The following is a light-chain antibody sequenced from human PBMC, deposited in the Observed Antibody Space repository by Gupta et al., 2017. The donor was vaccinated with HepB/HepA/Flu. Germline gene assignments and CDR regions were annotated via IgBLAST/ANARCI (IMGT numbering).Light chain of an antibody. CDR1: QSISSY. Sequence: DIQMTQSPSSLSASVGDRVTITCRASQSISSYLNWYQQKPGKVPKLLIYAASSLQSGVPSRFSGSGSGTDFTLTISSLQPEDFATYYCQQSYSRPFTFGPGTKVDIK. J-gene: IGKJ3*01. CDR3: QQSYSRPFT. V-gene: IGKV1-39*01. CDR2: AAS.